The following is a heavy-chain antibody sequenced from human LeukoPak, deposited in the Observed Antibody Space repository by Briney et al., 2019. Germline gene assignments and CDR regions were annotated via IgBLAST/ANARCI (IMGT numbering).Heavy chain of an antibody. CDR3: AKGVARQSEQDYGDYDY. V-gene: IGHV3-23*01. D-gene: IGHD4-17*01. CDR2: ISDSGRST. Sequence: QSGGSLRLSCAASGFTFSSYAMTWVRQAPGKGLEWVSAISDSGRSTYYADSVKGRFTISRDNSKNTLHLQMNSLRAEDTAVYYCAKGVARQSEQDYGDYDYWGQGTLVTVSS. CDR1: GFTFSSYA. J-gene: IGHJ4*02.